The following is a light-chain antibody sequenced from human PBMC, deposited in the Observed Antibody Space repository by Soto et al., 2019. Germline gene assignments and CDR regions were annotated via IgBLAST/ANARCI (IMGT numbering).Light chain of an antibody. CDR2: GAS. J-gene: IGKJ1*01. Sequence: EIVMTQSPATLSVSPGERATRSCRASQSVSSNLAWYQQKPGQAPRLLIYGASTRATGIPARFSGSGSGTEFTLTISSLQSEDVAVYYCQQYNNWPPWTCGQGTKVEIK. V-gene: IGKV3-15*01. CDR1: QSVSSN. CDR3: QQYNNWPPWT.